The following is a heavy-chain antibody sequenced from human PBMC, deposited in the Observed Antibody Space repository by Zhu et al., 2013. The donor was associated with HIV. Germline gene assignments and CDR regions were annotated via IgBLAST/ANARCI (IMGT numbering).Heavy chain of an antibody. J-gene: IGHJ6*03. CDR1: GYRFTAYY. CDR2: INPKNGGT. D-gene: IGHD4-17*01. Sequence: QSGTEMKRPGASVKVSCKPSGYRFTAYYIHWVRLAPGKGIQWMGWINPKNGGTKLAQTFRDRIFVTRDTSINTIYMELKSLTSDDTAVYYCARDPSTRYYTDVWGQRDHGHRLL. CDR3: ARDPSTRYYTDV. V-gene: IGHV1-2*02.